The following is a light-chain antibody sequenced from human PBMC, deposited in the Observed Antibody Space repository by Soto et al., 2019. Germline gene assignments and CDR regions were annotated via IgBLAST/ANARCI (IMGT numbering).Light chain of an antibody. CDR3: CSYAGSSTYV. J-gene: IGLJ1*01. Sequence: QSVLTQPASVSGSPGQSITTSCTGTSSDVGSYNLVSWYQQHPGKAPKLMIYEGSKRPSGVSNRFSGSKSGNTASPTISGLQAEDEADYYCCSYAGSSTYVFGTGTKVTVL. CDR1: SSDVGSYNL. CDR2: EGS. V-gene: IGLV2-23*01.